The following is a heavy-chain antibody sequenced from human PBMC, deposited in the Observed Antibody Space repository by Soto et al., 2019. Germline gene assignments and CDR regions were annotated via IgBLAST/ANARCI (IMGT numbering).Heavy chain of an antibody. D-gene: IGHD1-26*01. CDR3: AREDILGARSFDY. V-gene: IGHV3-48*02. Sequence: PGGSLRLSCAASGFTSSGYSMNWVRQAPGKGLEWISYISSLSSPRYYAESVEGRFIISRDNAKNSLYLQMNSLRDEDTAVYFCAREDILGARSFDYWGQGIMVTVSS. J-gene: IGHJ4*02. CDR1: GFTSSGYS. CDR2: ISSLSSPR.